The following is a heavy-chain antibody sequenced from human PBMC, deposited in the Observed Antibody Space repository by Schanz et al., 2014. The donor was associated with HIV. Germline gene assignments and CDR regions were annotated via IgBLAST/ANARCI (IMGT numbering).Heavy chain of an antibody. Sequence: QVQLVESGGGVVQSGRSLRLSCAASGFTFSNYGMHWVRQAPGKGLEWVAGISYDGSNKYYADSVKGRFTISRDSFNNPLYLHMSSLRAEDTAVYFCAKDRTDSGWYKEGPRELGEWGQGTLVTVSS. D-gene: IGHD6-19*01. CDR1: GFTFSNYG. V-gene: IGHV3-30*18. CDR2: ISYDGSNK. J-gene: IGHJ4*02. CDR3: AKDRTDSGWYKEGPRELGE.